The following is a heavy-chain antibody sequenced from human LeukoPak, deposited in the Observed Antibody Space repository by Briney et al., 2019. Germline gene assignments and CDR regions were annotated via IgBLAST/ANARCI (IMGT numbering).Heavy chain of an antibody. D-gene: IGHD3-22*01. CDR2: IYPGDSDT. CDR1: GYDFTSNW. J-gene: IGHJ6*03. CDR3: ARVTYDSSGYNYYYYMDV. V-gene: IGHV5-51*01. Sequence: TAGESLKISCKGSGYDFTSNWIGWVRQMPGKGLEWMGIIYPGDSDTRYSPSFQGQVIISADKSISTAYLQWSSLKASDTAMYYCARVTYDSSGYNYYYYMDVWGKGTTVTVSS.